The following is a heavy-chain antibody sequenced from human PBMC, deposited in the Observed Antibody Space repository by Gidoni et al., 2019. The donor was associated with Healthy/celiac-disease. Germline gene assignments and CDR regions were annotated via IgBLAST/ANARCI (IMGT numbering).Heavy chain of an antibody. CDR1: GGSFSGYY. Sequence: QVQLQQWGAGLLKPSETLSLTCAVYGGSFSGYYWSWIRQPPGKGLEWIGEINHSGSTNYNPSLKSRVTISVDTSKNQFSLKLSSVTAADTAVYYCARIQRERDTAMVTGITEGGYWGQGTLVTVSS. CDR2: INHSGST. V-gene: IGHV4-34*01. J-gene: IGHJ4*02. CDR3: ARIQRERDTAMVTGITEGGY. D-gene: IGHD5-18*01.